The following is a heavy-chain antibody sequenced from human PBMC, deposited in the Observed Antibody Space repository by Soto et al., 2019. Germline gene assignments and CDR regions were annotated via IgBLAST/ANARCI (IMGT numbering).Heavy chain of an antibody. V-gene: IGHV1-46*01. CDR1: GYSFITSYH. CDR3: ARDTGYDHDAFDI. J-gene: IGHJ3*02. Sequence: QVQLVQSGAEVKKPGASAKVSCKASGYSFITSYHMHWVRQAPGQGLEWMGIINPTGSMTRYSQKFQGRLTMTRDTSTATDYMELSNLTSEDTAVYFCARDTGYDHDAFDIWGQGTRVTVSS. D-gene: IGHD5-12*01. CDR2: INPTGSMT.